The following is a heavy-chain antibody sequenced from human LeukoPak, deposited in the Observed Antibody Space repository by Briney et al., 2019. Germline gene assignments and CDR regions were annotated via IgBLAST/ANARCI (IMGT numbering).Heavy chain of an antibody. Sequence: ASVKVSCKASGYTFTGYYMHWVRQAPGQGLEWMGWINPNSGGTNYAQKFQGRVTMTRDTSISTAYMELSRLRSDDTAVYYCARINEVEAAAGPFDYWGQGTLVTVSS. D-gene: IGHD6-13*01. V-gene: IGHV1-2*02. J-gene: IGHJ4*02. CDR1: GYTFTGYY. CDR3: ARINEVEAAAGPFDY. CDR2: INPNSGGT.